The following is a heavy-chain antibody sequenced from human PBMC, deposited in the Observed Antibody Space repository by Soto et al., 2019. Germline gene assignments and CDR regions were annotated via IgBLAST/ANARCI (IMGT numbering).Heavy chain of an antibody. CDR3: ARLFDTSGWYDY. CDR2: IYPGDSDT. CDR1: GYSFTSYW. D-gene: IGHD6-19*01. J-gene: IGHJ4*02. Sequence: PGESLKISCKGSGYSFTSYWIGWVRQMPGKGLERMGIIYPGDSDTRYSPSFQGQVTISADKSITTTYLQWSSLKASDTAIYYWARLFDTSGWYDYGGQGTLVTVSS. V-gene: IGHV5-51*01.